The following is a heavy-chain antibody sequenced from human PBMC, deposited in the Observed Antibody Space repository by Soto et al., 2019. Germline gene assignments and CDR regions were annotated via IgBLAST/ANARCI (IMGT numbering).Heavy chain of an antibody. D-gene: IGHD3-22*01. Sequence: QVQLVESGGGVVQPGRSLRLSCAASGFTFSSYAMHWVRQAPGKGLEWVAVISYDGSNKYNADSVKGRFTISRDNSKSTLYLQMNRLRAEDTAVYYCARDVQEGGSGYEPSPYFDYWGQGTLVTVSS. CDR2: ISYDGSNK. CDR1: GFTFSSYA. CDR3: ARDVQEGGSGYEPSPYFDY. V-gene: IGHV3-30-3*01. J-gene: IGHJ4*02.